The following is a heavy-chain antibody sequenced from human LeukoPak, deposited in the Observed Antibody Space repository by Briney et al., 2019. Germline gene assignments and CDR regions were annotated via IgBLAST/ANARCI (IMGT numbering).Heavy chain of an antibody. CDR2: ISGSGGRT. CDR3: AKELYYDSSGYPSAFDY. Sequence: PGGSLRLSCAASGFTLNTFAMSWFRQDPGKGLEWVSVISGSGGRTYYADSVKGRFTISRDNSKNTLYLQMNSLRAEDTAVYYCAKELYYDSSGYPSAFDYWGQGTLVTVSS. V-gene: IGHV3-23*01. J-gene: IGHJ4*02. CDR1: GFTLNTFA. D-gene: IGHD3-22*01.